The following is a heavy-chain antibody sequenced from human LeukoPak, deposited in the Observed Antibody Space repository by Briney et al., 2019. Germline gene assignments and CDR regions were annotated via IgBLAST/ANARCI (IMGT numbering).Heavy chain of an antibody. D-gene: IGHD6-19*01. J-gene: IGHJ4*02. CDR3: AGTYSSGSYYFDY. Sequence: GGSLRLSCAASEFTFSNAWMSWVRQAPGKGLEWVSYISSSSSTIYYADSVKGRFTISRDNAKNSLYLQMNSLRAEDTAVYYCAGTYSSGSYYFDYWGQGTLVTVSS. CDR2: ISSSSSTI. V-gene: IGHV3-48*04. CDR1: EFTFSNAW.